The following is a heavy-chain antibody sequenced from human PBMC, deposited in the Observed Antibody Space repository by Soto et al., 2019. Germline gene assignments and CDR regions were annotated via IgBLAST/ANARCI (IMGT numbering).Heavy chain of an antibody. J-gene: IGHJ4*02. V-gene: IGHV3-30*15. Sequence: QVQLVESGGSVVQPGRSLRLSCEASGFTFTSYAMHWVRQAPGKGLEWVAVIPYDGINEYYADSVKGRFTISRDNSKNPLFLQMSSLRVEDTAVYYCARDRLRLGELSLIGYFDYWGQGTLVTVSS. D-gene: IGHD3-16*02. CDR2: IPYDGINE. CDR3: ARDRLRLGELSLIGYFDY. CDR1: GFTFTSYA.